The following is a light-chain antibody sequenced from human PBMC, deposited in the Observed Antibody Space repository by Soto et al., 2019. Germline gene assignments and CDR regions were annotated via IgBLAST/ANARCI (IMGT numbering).Light chain of an antibody. CDR1: SRDCGDYDY. CDR2: EVS. V-gene: IGLV2-14*01. CDR3: SSYTGSTTPV. J-gene: IGLJ1*01. Sequence: QSELTQPPADSASAGQAITGSVTGTSRDCGDYDYVSWYLQHTGKVPKLMIYEVSNRPSGVSNRFSGSKSGNTASLAISGLQAEDEADYCCSSYTGSTTPVFGTGTKLTV.